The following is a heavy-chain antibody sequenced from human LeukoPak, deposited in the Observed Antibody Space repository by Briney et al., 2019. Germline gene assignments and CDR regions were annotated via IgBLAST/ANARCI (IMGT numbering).Heavy chain of an antibody. CDR2: TRYEGSNK. D-gene: IGHD1-26*01. J-gene: IGHJ6*03. CDR3: AQGHGWEASYYYYYMDV. V-gene: IGHV3-30*02. CDR1: GFTFSSYE. Sequence: QAGGSLRLSCAASGFTFSSYEMNWVRQAPGKGLEWVAFTRYEGSNKYYADSVKGRFTISRNNPRNTLYLKMNSLRAEDTAVYYCAQGHGWEASYYYYYMDVWGKGTKVTISS.